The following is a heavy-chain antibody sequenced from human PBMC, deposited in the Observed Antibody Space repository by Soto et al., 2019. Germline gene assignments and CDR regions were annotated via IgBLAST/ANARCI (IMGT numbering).Heavy chain of an antibody. CDR1: GYDFTTYG. V-gene: IGHV1-18*01. D-gene: IGHD1-1*01. CDR2: ISAHNGNT. J-gene: IGHJ4*02. Sequence: QVHLVQSGAEVKNPGASVKVSCKGSGYDFTTYGITWVRQAPGQGLEWMAWISAHNGNTNYEPNLQGRVTVTRDTSTSTAYIELRSLRSDDTAVYYCARGRYGDYWGQGALVTVSS. CDR3: ARGRYGDY.